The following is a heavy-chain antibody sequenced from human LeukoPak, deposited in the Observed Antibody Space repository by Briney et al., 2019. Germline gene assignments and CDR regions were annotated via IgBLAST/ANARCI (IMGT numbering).Heavy chain of an antibody. CDR2: IYSGGTT. J-gene: IGHJ4*02. Sequence: GGSLRLSCAVSGFTVSGNYMSWVRQAPGKGLEWVSLIYSGGTTYYADSVKGRFTISRDNSKNTLYLQMNSLRAEDTAVYYCAKNGRLARGGTCFDYWGQGTLVTVSS. CDR3: AKNGRLARGGTCFDY. D-gene: IGHD6-13*01. CDR1: GFTVSGNY. V-gene: IGHV3-53*05.